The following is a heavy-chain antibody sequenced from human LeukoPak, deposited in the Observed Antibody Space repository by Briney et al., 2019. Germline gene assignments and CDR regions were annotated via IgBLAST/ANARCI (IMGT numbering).Heavy chain of an antibody. CDR2: ISGTYGST. J-gene: IGHJ4*02. V-gene: IGHV3-23*01. CDR3: AKDLSVALTYYFDF. CDR1: GFTLSAYA. Sequence: QAGGSLRLSCAASGFTLSAYAMGWVRQAPGKGLEWVSGISGTYGSTNYADSVKGRFTVSRDISKNTVYLQMNSLRPEGTALYYCAKDLSVALTYYFDFWGQGTLVTVSS. D-gene: IGHD6-19*01.